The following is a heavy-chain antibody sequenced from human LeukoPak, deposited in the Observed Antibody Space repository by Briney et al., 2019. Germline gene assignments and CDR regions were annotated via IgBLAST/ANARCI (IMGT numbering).Heavy chain of an antibody. CDR2: INNDGNRI. CDR3: ARGGLPGGFDY. J-gene: IGHJ4*02. CDR1: GFTVSNSW. Sequence: GGSLRLSCAAPGFTVSNSWMFWVRQAPGKGLMYVSEINNDGNRIRYVDSVKGRFTISRDGAKNTLFLQMNSLRDDDTAMYYCARGGLPGGFDYWGQGILVTVSS. V-gene: IGHV3-74*01. D-gene: IGHD7-27*01.